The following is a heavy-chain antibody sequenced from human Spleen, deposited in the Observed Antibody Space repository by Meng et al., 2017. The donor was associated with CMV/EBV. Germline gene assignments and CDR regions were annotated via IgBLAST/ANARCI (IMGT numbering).Heavy chain of an antibody. D-gene: IGHD2-2*01. CDR1: GYTFTSYG. V-gene: IGHV1-18*01. CDR3: ARDEAEVVVPAAMRRYFDY. Sequence: QVQLVQSAAEVKKPGASVKVSCNASGYTFTSYGISWVRQAPGQGLEWMGWISAYNGNTNYAQKLQGRVTMTTDTSTSTAYMELRSLRSDDTAVYYCARDEAEVVVPAAMRRYFDYWGQGTLVTVSS. J-gene: IGHJ4*02. CDR2: ISAYNGNT.